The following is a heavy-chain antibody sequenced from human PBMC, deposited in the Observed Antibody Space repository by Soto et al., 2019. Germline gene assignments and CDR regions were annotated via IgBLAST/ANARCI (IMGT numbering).Heavy chain of an antibody. J-gene: IGHJ6*02. CDR2: ISYDGSNK. CDR1: GFTFSSYA. D-gene: IGHD2-2*01. V-gene: IGHV3-30-3*01. Sequence: PGGSLRLSCAASGFTFSSYAMHWVRQAPGKGLEWVAVISYDGSNKYYADSVKGRFTISRDNSKNTLYLQMNSLRAEDTAVYYCATGCSSTSCYHDYCYSGMDVWGQGTTVTVSS. CDR3: ATGCSSTSCYHDYCYSGMDV.